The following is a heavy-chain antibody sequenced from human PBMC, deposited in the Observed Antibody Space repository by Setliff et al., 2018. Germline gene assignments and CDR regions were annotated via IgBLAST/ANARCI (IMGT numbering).Heavy chain of an antibody. CDR3: ARTHDYGDYRWYFDL. V-gene: IGHV4-59*11. Sequence: SETLSLTCTVSGGSISSHYWSWIRQPPGKGLEWIGSIYYSGSTNYNPSLKSRVTISVDTSKNQFSLKLSSVTAADTALYYCARTHDYGDYRWYFDLWGRGTLVTVSS. J-gene: IGHJ2*01. CDR2: IYYSGST. D-gene: IGHD4-17*01. CDR1: GGSISSHY.